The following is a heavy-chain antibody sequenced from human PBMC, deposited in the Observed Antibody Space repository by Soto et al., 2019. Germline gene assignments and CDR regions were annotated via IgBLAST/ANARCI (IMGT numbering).Heavy chain of an antibody. V-gene: IGHV3-23*01. Sequence: EVRLLESGGGLAQPGGSLRLSCAASGFTFSSSAMNWVRQAPGKGLEWVSSIRVGGGDTFYADSVRGRFTVSRDISGNTRYLQMNSLRAEDTAIYYCAKCSVGTVRSSGWCNWFDPWGQGTLVTVSS. CDR2: IRVGGGDT. CDR1: GFTFSSSA. CDR3: AKCSVGTVRSSGWCNWFDP. D-gene: IGHD6-19*01. J-gene: IGHJ5*02.